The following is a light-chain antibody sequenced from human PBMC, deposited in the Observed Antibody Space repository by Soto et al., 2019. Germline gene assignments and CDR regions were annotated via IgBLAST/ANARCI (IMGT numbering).Light chain of an antibody. V-gene: IGKV4-1*01. Sequence: DIVMTQSPDSLAVSLGERATINCKSSQSVLYSSNNKNYLAWYQQKPVQPTKLLIYWASTRESGVPDRFSGSGSETDFTLTISSLQAEDVAVYYCQQYYSTPYTFGQGTKLEIK. CDR2: WAS. CDR3: QQYYSTPYT. J-gene: IGKJ2*01. CDR1: QSVLYSSNNKNY.